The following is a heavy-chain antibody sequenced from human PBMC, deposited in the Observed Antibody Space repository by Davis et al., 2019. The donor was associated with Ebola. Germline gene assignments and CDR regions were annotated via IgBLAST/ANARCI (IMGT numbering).Heavy chain of an antibody. CDR3: ARGWLRAYFQH. CDR1: GDSVSSGG. D-gene: IGHD5-24*01. V-gene: IGHV6-1*01. CDR2: TYYSSKWYN. J-gene: IGHJ1*01. Sequence: QTLSLTCAISGDSVSSGGWNWIRQSPSRGLEWLGRTYYSSKWYNDYAVSVKSRITINPDTSKNQFSLQLNSVTPEDTAVYYCARGWLRAYFQHWGQGTLVTVSS.